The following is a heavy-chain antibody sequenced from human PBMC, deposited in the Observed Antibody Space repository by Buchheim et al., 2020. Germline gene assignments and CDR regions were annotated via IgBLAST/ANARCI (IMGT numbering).Heavy chain of an antibody. J-gene: IGHJ4*02. CDR2: INHSGSS. V-gene: IGHV4-34*01. CDR1: GGSFSDYY. CDR3: ATRQTGTTTGYDY. D-gene: IGHD1-7*01. Sequence: QVQLQQWGAGLLKPSETLSLTCAVYGGSFSDYYWSWIRQPPGKGLEWIGEINHSGSSNYNPSLKSRVTISVDRSKNQFSLKLSSVTAADTAVYYCATRQTGTTTGYDYWGQGTL.